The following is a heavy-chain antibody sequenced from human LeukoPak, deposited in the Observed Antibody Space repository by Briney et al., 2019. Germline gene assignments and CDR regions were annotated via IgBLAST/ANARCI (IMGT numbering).Heavy chain of an antibody. CDR1: GDSITNYY. J-gene: IGHJ4*02. CDR2: IYYSGNS. V-gene: IGHV4-59*01. D-gene: IGHD3-10*01. CDR3: AREMGSGIAS. Sequence: PSETLSLTCTVSGDSITNYYWNWIRQPPGKGLEWIGYIYYSGNSNYNPSLESRVTISIDTSKNQFSLRLNSVTAADTAVYYCAREMGSGIASWGQGTLVTVSS.